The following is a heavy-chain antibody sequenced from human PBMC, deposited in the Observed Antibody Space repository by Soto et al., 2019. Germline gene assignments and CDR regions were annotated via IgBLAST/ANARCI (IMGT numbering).Heavy chain of an antibody. Sequence: QVQLLESGPGLVKPSQTLSLTCSVSCDSISTVDYFWAWVRQPPGHALEYIGYIYKSATTYYNPSFERRVAISLDTSKRQFSINGPSLTAAYTAVYFCARGRYCLTGRCFPNWFDSWVQGTLVTVSS. D-gene: IGHD7-27*01. CDR3: ARGRYCLTGRCFPNWFDS. V-gene: IGHV4-30-4*01. CDR2: IYKSATT. J-gene: IGHJ5*01. CDR1: CDSISTVDYF.